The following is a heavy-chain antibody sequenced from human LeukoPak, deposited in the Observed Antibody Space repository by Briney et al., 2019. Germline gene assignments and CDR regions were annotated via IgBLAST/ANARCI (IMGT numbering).Heavy chain of an antibody. Sequence: PGGSLRLSCAASGFTFSSHSMNWVRQAPGKGLEWVSYISSSGSTIYYADSVKGRFSISRDNAKNSLHLQMNSLRDEDTAVYYCARDLAVGATPRFFDYWGQGTLVTVSS. J-gene: IGHJ4*02. CDR1: GFTFSSHS. V-gene: IGHV3-48*02. CDR3: ARDLAVGATPRFFDY. CDR2: ISSSGSTI. D-gene: IGHD1-26*01.